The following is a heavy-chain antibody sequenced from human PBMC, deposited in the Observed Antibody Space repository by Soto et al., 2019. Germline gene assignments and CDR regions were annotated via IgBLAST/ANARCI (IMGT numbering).Heavy chain of an antibody. D-gene: IGHD1-1*01. CDR1: GFICSSYD. V-gene: IGHV3-23*01. Sequence: PGGSLRLSCAASGFICSSYDTSWVRQAPGKGLEWVSTILVDGRTFYVDSVKGRLTISRDNSNNTVYLQMNSPTAGDTAQYYCAKATATGGGAFDICGQGTMVTVSS. CDR3: AKATATGGGAFDI. CDR2: ILVDGRT. J-gene: IGHJ3*02.